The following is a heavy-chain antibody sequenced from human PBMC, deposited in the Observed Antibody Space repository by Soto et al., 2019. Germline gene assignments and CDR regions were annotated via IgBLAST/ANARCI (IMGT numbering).Heavy chain of an antibody. CDR2: INPSGGST. Sequence: ASVKVSCKESGYTLTSYYMQWVRQAPRQGLEWMGIINPSGGSTSYAQKFQGRVTMTRDTSTSTVYMELSSLRSEDTAVYYCARDHVFGLAYYGGNSEAFDIWGQGTMVTVSS. V-gene: IGHV1-46*01. CDR1: GYTLTSYY. CDR3: ARDHVFGLAYYGGNSEAFDI. J-gene: IGHJ3*02. D-gene: IGHD4-17*01.